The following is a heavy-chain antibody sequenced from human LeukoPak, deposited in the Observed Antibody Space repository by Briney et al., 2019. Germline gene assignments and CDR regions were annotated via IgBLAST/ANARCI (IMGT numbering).Heavy chain of an antibody. Sequence: PSETLSLTCTVSGGSISSYYWSWIRQPPGKGLEWIGYIYYSGSTNYNPSLKSRVTISVDTSKNQFSLKLSSVTAADTAVYYCARGTYYDSSGYPLYAFDIWGQGTMVTVSS. CDR3: ARGTYYDSSGYPLYAFDI. V-gene: IGHV4-59*01. CDR1: GGSISSYY. CDR2: IYYSGST. J-gene: IGHJ3*02. D-gene: IGHD3-22*01.